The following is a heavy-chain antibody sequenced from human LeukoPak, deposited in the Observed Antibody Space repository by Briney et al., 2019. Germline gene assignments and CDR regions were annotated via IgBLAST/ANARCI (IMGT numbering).Heavy chain of an antibody. CDR1: GFTFSYYG. J-gene: IGHJ3*02. CDR3: TRDADTSGHYDIFDI. Sequence: GRSLRLSCATSGFTFSYYGIHWVRQAPGKGLEWVAVTWSDGIRKYYTDSVKGRFTVSRDTSKNTQYLEMSSLRVEDTAVYYCTRDADTSGHYDIFDIWGQGTMVTVSS. V-gene: IGHV3-33*01. D-gene: IGHD6-19*01. CDR2: TWSDGIRK.